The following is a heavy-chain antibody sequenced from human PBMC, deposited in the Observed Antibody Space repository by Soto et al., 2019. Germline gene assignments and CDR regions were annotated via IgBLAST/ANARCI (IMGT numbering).Heavy chain of an antibody. CDR3: ARHKIYCSGGSCYTKKYYYYGMDV. Sequence: PGESLKISCKGSGYSFTSYWIGWVRQMPGKGLEWMGIIYPGDSDTRYSPSFQGQVTISADKSISTAYLQWSSLKASDTAMYYCARHKIYCSGGSCYTKKYYYYGMDVWGQGTTVTVSS. J-gene: IGHJ6*02. D-gene: IGHD2-15*01. CDR2: IYPGDSDT. V-gene: IGHV5-51*01. CDR1: GYSFTSYW.